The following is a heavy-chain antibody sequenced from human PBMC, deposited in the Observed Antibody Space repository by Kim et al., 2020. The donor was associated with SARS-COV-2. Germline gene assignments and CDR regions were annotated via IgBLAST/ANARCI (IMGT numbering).Heavy chain of an antibody. CDR2: IWYDGSNK. J-gene: IGHJ6*02. CDR3: ARDLPYSGGYYYGMDV. V-gene: IGHV3-33*01. CDR1: GFTFSSYG. D-gene: IGHD1-26*01. Sequence: GGSLRLSCAASGFTFSSYGMHWVRQAPGKGLEWVAVIWYDGSNKYYADSVKGRFTISRDNSKNTLYLQMNSLRAEDTAVYYCARDLPYSGGYYYGMDVWGQGTTVTVSS.